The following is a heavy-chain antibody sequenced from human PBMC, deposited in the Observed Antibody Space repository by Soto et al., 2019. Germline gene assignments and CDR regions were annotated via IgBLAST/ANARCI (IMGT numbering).Heavy chain of an antibody. Sequence: ASVKVSCKASGYTFTSYGISWVRQAPGQGLEWMGWISGYNGNTNYAQKLQGRVTMTTDTSTSTAYMELRSLRSDDTAVYYCARIQWEMDTTTACDYWGQGTLVTVSS. V-gene: IGHV1-18*01. CDR2: ISGYNGNT. J-gene: IGHJ4*02. D-gene: IGHD1-26*01. CDR3: ARIQWEMDTTTACDY. CDR1: GYTFTSYG.